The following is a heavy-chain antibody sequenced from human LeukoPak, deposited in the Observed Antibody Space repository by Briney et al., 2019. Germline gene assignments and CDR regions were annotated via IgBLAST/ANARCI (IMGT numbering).Heavy chain of an antibody. V-gene: IGHV3-21*04. D-gene: IGHD5-12*01. CDR3: ASSSGYSGYGDDY. Sequence: GGSLRLSCAASGFTFSSYSMNWVRQAPGKGLEWVSSISSSSSYIYYADSVKGRFTISRDNAKNSLYLQMNSLRAEDTAVYYCASSSGYSGYGDDYWGQGTLVTVSS. CDR2: ISSSSSYI. CDR1: GFTFSSYS. J-gene: IGHJ4*02.